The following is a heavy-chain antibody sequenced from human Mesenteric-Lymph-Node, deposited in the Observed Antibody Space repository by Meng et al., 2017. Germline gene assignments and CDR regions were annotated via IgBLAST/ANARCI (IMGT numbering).Heavy chain of an antibody. CDR1: GFTFGDYA. J-gene: IGHJ4*02. CDR3: TTDGGSGSLNHDY. V-gene: IGHV3-49*04. CDR2: IRSKAYGGTT. D-gene: IGHD3-10*01. Sequence: GESLKISCTASGFTFGDYAMSWVRQAPGKGLEWVGFIRSKAYGGTTEYAASVKGRFTISRDDSKSIAYLQMNSLKTEDTAVYYCTTDGGSGSLNHDYWGQGTLVTVSS.